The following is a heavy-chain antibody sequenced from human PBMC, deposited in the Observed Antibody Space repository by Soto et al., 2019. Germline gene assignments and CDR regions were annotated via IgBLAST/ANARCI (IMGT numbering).Heavy chain of an antibody. CDR2: IYYSGST. Sequence: SETLSLTCTVSGGSISSYCWSWIRQPPGKGLEWIGYIYYSGSTNYNPSLKSRVTISVDTSKNQFSLKLSSVTAADTAVYYCAREGLLPSYYFDYWGQGTLVTVSS. J-gene: IGHJ4*02. D-gene: IGHD2-15*01. CDR1: GGSISSYC. V-gene: IGHV4-59*01. CDR3: AREGLLPSYYFDY.